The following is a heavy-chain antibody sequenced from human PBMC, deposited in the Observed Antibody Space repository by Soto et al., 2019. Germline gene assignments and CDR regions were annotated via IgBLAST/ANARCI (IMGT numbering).Heavy chain of an antibody. J-gene: IGHJ5*02. CDR1: GFTFSSYW. D-gene: IGHD3-22*01. Sequence: GGSLRLSCAASGFTFSSYWMSWVRQAPGKGLEWVANIKQDGSEKYYVDSVKGRFTISRDNAKNSLYLQMNSLRAEDTAVYYCARNYYDSSGYYQNWFDPWGQGTLVTVSS. CDR3: ARNYYDSSGYYQNWFDP. V-gene: IGHV3-7*05. CDR2: IKQDGSEK.